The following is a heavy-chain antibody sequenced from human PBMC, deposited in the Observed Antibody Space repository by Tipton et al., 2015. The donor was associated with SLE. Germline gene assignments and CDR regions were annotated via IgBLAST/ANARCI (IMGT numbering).Heavy chain of an antibody. CDR2: ISGGGGST. V-gene: IGHV3-23*01. CDR1: GFAFSNYA. D-gene: IGHD1-7*01. CDR3: TSSITGTFDY. J-gene: IGHJ4*02. Sequence: GSLRLSCTASGFAFSNYAMSWVRQAPGNGLEWVSYISGGGGSTYYADSAKGRFTISRDKSKNTLYLQMNSLRAEDTAVYYCTSSITGTFDYWGQGTLVTVSS.